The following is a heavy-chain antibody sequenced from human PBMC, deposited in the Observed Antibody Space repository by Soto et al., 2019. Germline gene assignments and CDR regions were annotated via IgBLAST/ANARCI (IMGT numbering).Heavy chain of an antibody. CDR3: TRPSVDGYNYADY. Sequence: PGGSLRLSCAASGFTFSGSAMHWVRQASGKGLEWVGRIRSKANSYATAYAASVKGRFTISRDDSKNTAYLQMNSLKTEDTAVYYCTRPSVDGYNYADYWGQGTLVTVSS. CDR1: GFTFSGSA. J-gene: IGHJ4*02. V-gene: IGHV3-73*01. D-gene: IGHD5-12*01. CDR2: IRSKANSYAT.